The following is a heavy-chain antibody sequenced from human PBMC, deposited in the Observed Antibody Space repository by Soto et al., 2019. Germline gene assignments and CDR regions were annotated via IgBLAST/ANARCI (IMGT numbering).Heavy chain of an antibody. V-gene: IGHV1-2*04. CDR3: ARGYYYDSSGYYSYYYGMDV. CDR1: GYTFTGYY. CDR2: INPNSGGT. D-gene: IGHD3-22*01. J-gene: IGHJ6*02. Sequence: GASLKVSCKASGYTFTGYYMHWVRQAPGQGLEWMGWINPNSGGTNYAQKFQGWVTMTRDTSISTAYMELSRLRSDDTAVYYCARGYYYDSSGYYSYYYGMDVWGQGTTVTVSS.